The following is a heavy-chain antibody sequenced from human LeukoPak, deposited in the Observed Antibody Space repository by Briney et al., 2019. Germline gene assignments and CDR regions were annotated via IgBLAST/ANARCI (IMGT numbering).Heavy chain of an antibody. CDR2: ISYDGSNK. D-gene: IGHD1-26*01. J-gene: IGHJ4*02. CDR1: GFTFSSYA. V-gene: IGHV3-30-3*01. CDR3: ARDLDSGSFNFDY. Sequence: GGSLRLSCAASGFTFSSYAMRWVRQAPGKGLEWVAVISYDGSNKYYADSVKGRFTISRDNSKNTLYLQMNSLRAEDTAVYYCARDLDSGSFNFDYWGQGTLVTVSS.